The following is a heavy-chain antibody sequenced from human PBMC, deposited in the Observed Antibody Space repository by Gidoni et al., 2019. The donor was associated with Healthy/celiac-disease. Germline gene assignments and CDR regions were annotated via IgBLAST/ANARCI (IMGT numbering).Heavy chain of an antibody. CDR1: GGSISSSHW. D-gene: IGHD4-17*01. CDR2: IYHSGST. Sequence: QVQLQESGPGLVKPSGTLSLTCAFPGGSISSSHWWSWVRQPPGKGLEWIGEIYHSGSTNYNPALKSRVTISVDKSKNQFALKLSSVTAADTAVYYCARSGIIVGRDYGDYPAIWGQGTLGTVAS. V-gene: IGHV4-4*02. CDR3: ARSGIIVGRDYGDYPAI. J-gene: IGHJ4*02.